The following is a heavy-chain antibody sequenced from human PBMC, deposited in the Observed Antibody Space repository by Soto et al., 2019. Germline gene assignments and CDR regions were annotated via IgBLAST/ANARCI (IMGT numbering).Heavy chain of an antibody. CDR2: IYYSGST. CDR1: GGSISSGGYY. J-gene: IGHJ4*02. D-gene: IGHD3-10*01. V-gene: IGHV4-31*03. CDR3: ARGVTMVRGVIHTPYFDY. Sequence: QVQLQESGPGLVKPSQTPSLTCTVSGGSISSGGYYWSWIRQHPGKGLEWIGYIYYSGSTYYNPSLKSRLTISVDTSKNQFSLKLSSVTAADTAVYYCARGVTMVRGVIHTPYFDYWGQGTLVTVSS.